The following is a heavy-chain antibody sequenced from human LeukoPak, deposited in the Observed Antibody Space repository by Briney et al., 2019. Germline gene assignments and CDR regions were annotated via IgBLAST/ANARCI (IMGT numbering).Heavy chain of an antibody. CDR1: VGTFSSYA. CDR2: MIPIFGTA. CDR3: ARGGREFLGAFDI. V-gene: IGHV1-69*05. Sequence: SVKVSCKASVGTFSSYAISWVRQAPGQGLEWMGRMIPIFGTANYAQKFQGRVTITTDESTSTAYMELSSLRSEDTAVYYCARGGREFLGAFDIWGQGTMVTVSS. J-gene: IGHJ3*02. D-gene: IGHD2-21*01.